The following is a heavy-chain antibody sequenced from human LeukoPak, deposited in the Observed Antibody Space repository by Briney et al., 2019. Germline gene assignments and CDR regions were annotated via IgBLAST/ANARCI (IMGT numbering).Heavy chain of an antibody. V-gene: IGHV4-34*01. Sequence: SETLSLTCAVYGGSFSGYYWSWIRQPPGKGLEWIGEINHSGSTNYDPSLKSRVTISVDTSKNQFSLKLSSVTAADTAVYYCARRYCSSTSCYAFDYWGQGTLVTVSS. CDR3: ARRYCSSTSCYAFDY. D-gene: IGHD2-2*01. J-gene: IGHJ4*02. CDR2: INHSGST. CDR1: GGSFSGYY.